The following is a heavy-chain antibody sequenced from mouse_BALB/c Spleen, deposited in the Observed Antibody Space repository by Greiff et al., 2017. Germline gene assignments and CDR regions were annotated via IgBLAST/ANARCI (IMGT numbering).Heavy chain of an antibody. V-gene: IGHV5-4*02. CDR3: ARDRGYGSSYAYAMDY. CDR1: GFTFSDYY. J-gene: IGHJ4*01. Sequence: EVQVVESGGGLVKPGGSLKLSCAASGFTFSDYYMYWVRQTPEKRLEWVATISDGGSYTYYPDSVKGRFTISRDNAKNNLYLQMSSLKSEDTAMYYCARDRGYGSSYAYAMDYWGQGTSVTVSS. D-gene: IGHD1-1*01. CDR2: ISDGGSYT.